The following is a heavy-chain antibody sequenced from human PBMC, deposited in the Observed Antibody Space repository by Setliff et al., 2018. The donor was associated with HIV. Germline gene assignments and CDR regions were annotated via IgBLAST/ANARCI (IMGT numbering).Heavy chain of an antibody. D-gene: IGHD6-6*01. CDR2: ISPSSGGT. CDR3: AKTVALLRAARLDLDY. V-gene: IGHV3-23*01. J-gene: IGHJ4*02. Sequence: PSETLSLSCAASGFTFRNYAMTWVRQAPGKGLEWVSTISPSSGGTNYADSVKGRFTISRDNSKNILYLQMNSLRVEDSAVYYCAKTVALLRAARLDLDYWGQGTLVTVS. CDR1: GFTFRNYA.